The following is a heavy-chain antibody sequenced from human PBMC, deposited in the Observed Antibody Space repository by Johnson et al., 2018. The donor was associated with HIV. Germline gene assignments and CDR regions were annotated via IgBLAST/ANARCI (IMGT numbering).Heavy chain of an antibody. V-gene: IGHV3-30*02. CDR3: AKVAVATAAGGVALDI. J-gene: IGHJ3*02. Sequence: QVQLVESGGGVVQPGGSLRLSCAASGFTFSSYGMHWVRQAPGKGLEWVAFIRYDGSNKYYADSVKGRFTISRDNSKNTLYLQMNSLRAEDTAVYYCAKVAVATAAGGVALDIWGQGTMVTVSS. D-gene: IGHD6-13*01. CDR2: IRYDGSNK. CDR1: GFTFSSYG.